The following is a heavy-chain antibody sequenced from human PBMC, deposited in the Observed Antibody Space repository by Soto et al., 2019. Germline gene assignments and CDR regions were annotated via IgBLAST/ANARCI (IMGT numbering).Heavy chain of an antibody. CDR2: ISSSSSTI. Sequence: EVQLVESGGGLVQPGGSLRLSCAASGFTFSSYSMNWVRQAPGKGLEWVSYISSSSSTIYYADSVKGRFTISRDNAKNSLYLQMNSLRAEDTAVYYCARDTLLGYCSSTSCHEYHDAFDIWGQGTMVTVSS. D-gene: IGHD2-2*01. V-gene: IGHV3-48*01. CDR3: ARDTLLGYCSSTSCHEYHDAFDI. CDR1: GFTFSSYS. J-gene: IGHJ3*02.